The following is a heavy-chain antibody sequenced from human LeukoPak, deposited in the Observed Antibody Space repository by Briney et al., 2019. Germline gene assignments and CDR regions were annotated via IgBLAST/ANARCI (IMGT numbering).Heavy chain of an antibody. V-gene: IGHV5-51*01. CDR2: IYPGDSDT. CDR1: GYSFTSYW. Sequence: HGESLKISCKGSGYSFTSYWIGWVRQMPGKGLEWMGIIYPGDSDTGYSPSFQGQVTISADKSISTAYLQWSSLKASDTAMYYCARRDIVVVPAAGGAFDIWGQGTMVTVSS. D-gene: IGHD2-2*01. CDR3: ARRDIVVVPAAGGAFDI. J-gene: IGHJ3*02.